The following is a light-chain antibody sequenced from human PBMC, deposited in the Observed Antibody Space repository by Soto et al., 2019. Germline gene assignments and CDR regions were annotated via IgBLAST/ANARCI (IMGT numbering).Light chain of an antibody. Sequence: EIVLTQSPDTLSLSPGERATLSCRASQSVGNNYLAWFQQKPGQAPRLLIHDASSRATGIPDRFGGSGSGTDFTLAINRLEPEDFAVYYCQQYAASPITFGGGTKVKIK. CDR3: QQYAASPIT. CDR1: QSVGNNY. V-gene: IGKV3-20*01. CDR2: DAS. J-gene: IGKJ4*01.